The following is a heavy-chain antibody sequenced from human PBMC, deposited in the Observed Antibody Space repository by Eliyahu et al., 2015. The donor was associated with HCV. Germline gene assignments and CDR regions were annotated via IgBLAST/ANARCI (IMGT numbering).Heavy chain of an antibody. CDR3: AKVLSGRTLYYYYYMDV. D-gene: IGHD3-10*01. V-gene: IGHV3-23*01. CDR1: GFTFSSYA. J-gene: IGHJ6*03. Sequence: EVQLLESGGGLVQPGGSLRLSCAASGFTFSSYAMSWVRQAPGKGLEWVSAISGSGGSTYYADSVKGRFTISRDNSKNTLYLQMNSLRAEDTAVYYCAKVLSGRTLYYYYYMDVWGKGTTVTVSS. CDR2: ISGSGGST.